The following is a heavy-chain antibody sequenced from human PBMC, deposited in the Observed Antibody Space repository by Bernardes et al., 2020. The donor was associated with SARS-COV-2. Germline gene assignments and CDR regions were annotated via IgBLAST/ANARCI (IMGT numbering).Heavy chain of an antibody. CDR2: IYYTGST. Sequence: SETLSLTCSVSGGSISTYYWNWIRQPPGKGLEWIGNIYYTGSTNYNPSLKSRVTISVDTSKNQFSLKLTSVNPADTAVYYCARGYHNSFDFWGQGTRVTVSS. D-gene: IGHD2-2*01. CDR3: ARGYHNSFDF. J-gene: IGHJ4*02. V-gene: IGHV4-59*01. CDR1: GGSISTYY.